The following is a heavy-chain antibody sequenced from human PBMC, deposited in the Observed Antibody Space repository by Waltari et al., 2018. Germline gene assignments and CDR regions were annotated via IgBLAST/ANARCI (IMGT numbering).Heavy chain of an antibody. V-gene: IGHV4-59*08. CDR3: ARLLGDGALDV. CDR1: GDSISNTF. D-gene: IGHD3-16*01. J-gene: IGHJ3*01. Sequence: QVQLQESGPGLVKPSETLALTCTVSGDSISNTFCGWIRQAPGGGLDWIGFMYYSGSPYYNPSLGSRVTISVDRAQNQLSLKLTSATAADTAVYYCARLLGDGALDVWGQGT. CDR2: MYYSGSP.